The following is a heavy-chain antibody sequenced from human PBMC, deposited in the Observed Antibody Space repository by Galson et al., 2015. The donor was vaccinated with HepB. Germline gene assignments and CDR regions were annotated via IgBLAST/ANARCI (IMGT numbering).Heavy chain of an antibody. Sequence: SLRLSCAASGFTFSDYAMNWVRQAPGKGLEWVSSISASGGDSYLAHSVKGRFTISRDNSKNMLYLDMNSLRAEDTAFYYCAKDPARYLTANYFDSWGQGTLVTVSS. V-gene: IGHV3-23*01. J-gene: IGHJ4*02. CDR2: ISASGGDS. D-gene: IGHD5-18*01. CDR1: GFTFSDYA. CDR3: AKDPARYLTANYFDS.